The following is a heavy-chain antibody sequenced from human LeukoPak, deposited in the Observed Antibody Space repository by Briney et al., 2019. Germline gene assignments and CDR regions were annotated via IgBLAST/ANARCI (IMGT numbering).Heavy chain of an antibody. CDR3: ARFHCSSTSCYNFDY. V-gene: IGHV1-18*01. J-gene: IGHJ4*02. CDR2: ISAYNGNT. Sequence: ASVKVSCKASGYTFTSYGISWVRQAPGQGLEWMGWISAYNGNTNYAQKLQGRVTMTTDTSTSTAYVELRSLRSDDTAVYYCARFHCSSTSCYNFDYWGQGTLVTVSS. CDR1: GYTFTSYG. D-gene: IGHD2-2*01.